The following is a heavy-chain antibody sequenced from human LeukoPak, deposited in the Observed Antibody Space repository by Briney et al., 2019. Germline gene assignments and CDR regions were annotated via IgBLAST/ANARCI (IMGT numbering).Heavy chain of an antibody. CDR1: GGSISSGDHY. D-gene: IGHD3-10*01. V-gene: IGHV4-30-4*01. CDR2: IYYSGST. J-gene: IGHJ6*02. CDR3: ARLNYYGSGAPV. Sequence: SQTLSLTCTVSGGSISSGDHYWTWIRQPPGKGLEWIGHIYYSGSTNYKPSLKSRVTISINTSKNHFSLKLSSVTAADTAVYYCARLNYYGSGAPVWGQGTTVTVSS.